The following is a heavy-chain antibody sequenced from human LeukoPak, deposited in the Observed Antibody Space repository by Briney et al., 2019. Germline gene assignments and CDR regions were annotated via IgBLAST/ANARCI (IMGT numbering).Heavy chain of an antibody. V-gene: IGHV1-18*01. D-gene: IGHD6-19*01. J-gene: IGHJ4*02. CDR1: GYTFTSYG. Sequence: GASVKVSCKASGYTFTSYGISWVRQAPGQGLEWMGWISAYNGNTDYAQKLQGRVTMTTDTSTSTAYMELRSLRSDDTAVYYCAREGAVAGRKNSQYWGQGTLITVSS. CDR2: ISAYNGNT. CDR3: AREGAVAGRKNSQY.